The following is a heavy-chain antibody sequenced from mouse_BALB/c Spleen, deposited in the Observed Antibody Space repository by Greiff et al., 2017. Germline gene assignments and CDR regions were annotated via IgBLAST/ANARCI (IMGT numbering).Heavy chain of an antibody. Sequence: EVKLVESGGGLVKPGGSLKLSCAASGFTFSSYAMSWVRQTPEKRLEWVASISSGGSTYYPDSVKGRITISRDNARNILYLQMSSLRSEDTAMYYCARDDGYYSYWGQGTTLTVSS. CDR2: ISSGGST. V-gene: IGHV5-6-5*01. CDR3: ARDDGYYSY. CDR1: GFTFSSYA. D-gene: IGHD2-3*01. J-gene: IGHJ2*01.